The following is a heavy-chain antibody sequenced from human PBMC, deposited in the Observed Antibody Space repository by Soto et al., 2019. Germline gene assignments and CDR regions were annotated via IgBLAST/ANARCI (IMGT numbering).Heavy chain of an antibody. J-gene: IGHJ4*02. Sequence: SETLSLTCTVSGGSLSSYYWSWIRQPPGKGLEWIGYIYYSGSTNYNPSLKSRVTISVDTSKNQFSLKLSSVTAADTAVYYCAARSSRTGNFDYWGQGTLVTVSS. D-gene: IGHD6-13*01. CDR1: GGSLSSYY. V-gene: IGHV4-59*08. CDR2: IYYSGST. CDR3: AARSSRTGNFDY.